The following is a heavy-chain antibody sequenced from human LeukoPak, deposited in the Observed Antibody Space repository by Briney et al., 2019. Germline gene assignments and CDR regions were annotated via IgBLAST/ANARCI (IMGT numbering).Heavy chain of an antibody. CDR3: ARVSRFLEWLSPVPYYYYGMDV. CDR2: IGTAGDT. V-gene: IGHV3-13*01. Sequence: PGGSLRLSCAASGFTFSSYDMHWVRQATGKGLEWVSAIGTAGDTYYPGSVKGRFTISRENAKNSLYLQMNSLRAGDTAVYYCARVSRFLEWLSPVPYYYYGMDVWGQGTTVTVSS. J-gene: IGHJ6*02. D-gene: IGHD3-3*01. CDR1: GFTFSSYD.